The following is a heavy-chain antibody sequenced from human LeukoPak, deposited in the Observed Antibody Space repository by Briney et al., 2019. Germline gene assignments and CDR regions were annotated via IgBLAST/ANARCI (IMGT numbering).Heavy chain of an antibody. CDR1: GGSISSGGYY. Sequence: SQTLSLTCTVSGGSISSGGYYWSWIRQHPGKGLEWIGYIYYSGSTYYNPSLKSRVTISVDTSKNQFSLKLSSVTAADTAVYYCARETMMYVGTCYFDYWGQGTLVTVSS. J-gene: IGHJ4*02. D-gene: IGHD3-22*01. CDR3: ARETMMYVGTCYFDY. CDR2: IYYSGST. V-gene: IGHV4-31*03.